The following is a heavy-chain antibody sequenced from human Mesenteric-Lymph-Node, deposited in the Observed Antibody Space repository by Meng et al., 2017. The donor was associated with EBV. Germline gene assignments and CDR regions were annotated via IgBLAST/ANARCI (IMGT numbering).Heavy chain of an antibody. Sequence: VHLGESGGGLVQPGGSLRLSCAASGFTFSSYWMHWVRQAPGKGLVWVSHINTYGSRTDYADCVKGRFTISSDTANNTLSLLMTSLRAEDTAVYYCTSDLGGATDFWGQGTLVTVSS. J-gene: IGHJ4*02. CDR1: GFTFSSYW. V-gene: IGHV3-74*01. D-gene: IGHD3-16*01. CDR3: TSDLGGATDF. CDR2: INTYGSRT.